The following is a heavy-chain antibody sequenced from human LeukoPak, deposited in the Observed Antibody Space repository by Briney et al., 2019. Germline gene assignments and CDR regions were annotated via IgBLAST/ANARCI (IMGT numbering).Heavy chain of an antibody. V-gene: IGHV3-21*01. D-gene: IGHD1-14*01. CDR2: ISSSSGYI. CDR3: ADHDI. J-gene: IGHJ3*02. CDR1: GFIFSSYS. Sequence: GGSLRLSCAASGFIFSSYSMNWVRQAPGKGLEWVSYISSSSGYIYYADSVKGRFTISRDNAKNSLYLQMNSLRAEDTAVYYCADHDIWGQGTMVTVSS.